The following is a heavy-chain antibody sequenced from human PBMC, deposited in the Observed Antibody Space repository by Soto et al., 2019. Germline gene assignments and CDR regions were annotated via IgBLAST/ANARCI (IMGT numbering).Heavy chain of an antibody. CDR3: ARVVNMVRGVIIPYFDY. J-gene: IGHJ4*02. CDR2: IYYSGST. V-gene: IGHV4-31*03. CDR1: GGSIRSGGYY. Sequence: SETLSLTCTVSGGSIRSGGYYWSWIRQHPGKGLEWIGYIYYSGSTYYNPSLKSRVTISVDTSKNQFSLKLSSVTAADTAVYYCARVVNMVRGVIIPYFDYWGQGTLVTVSS. D-gene: IGHD3-10*01.